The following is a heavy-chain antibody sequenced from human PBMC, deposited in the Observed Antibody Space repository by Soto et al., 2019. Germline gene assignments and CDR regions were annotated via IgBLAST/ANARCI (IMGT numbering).Heavy chain of an antibody. Sequence: SETLSLTCAVYGGSFSGHYWSWIRQHPGKGLEWIGYIYYSGSTYYNPSLKSRVTISVDTSKNQFSLKLSSVTAADTAVYYCARRGYSYGYDRYFDYWGQGTLVTVSS. J-gene: IGHJ4*02. V-gene: IGHV4-31*11. CDR1: GGSFSGHY. CDR3: ARRGYSYGYDRYFDY. CDR2: IYYSGST. D-gene: IGHD5-18*01.